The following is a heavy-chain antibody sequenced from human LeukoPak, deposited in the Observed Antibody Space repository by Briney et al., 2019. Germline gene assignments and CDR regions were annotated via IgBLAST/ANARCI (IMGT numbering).Heavy chain of an antibody. CDR2: IYYSGST. Sequence: SETLSLTCTVSGDSISSYYWSWIRQPPGKGLEWIGYIYYSGSTNYNPSLKSRVTISVDTSKNQFSLKLSSVTAADTAVYYCARLHPLYYFDYWGQGTLVTVSS. J-gene: IGHJ4*02. D-gene: IGHD4-11*01. CDR3: ARLHPLYYFDY. V-gene: IGHV4-59*01. CDR1: GDSISSYY.